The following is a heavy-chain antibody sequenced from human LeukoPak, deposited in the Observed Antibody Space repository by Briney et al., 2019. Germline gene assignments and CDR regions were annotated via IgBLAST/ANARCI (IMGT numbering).Heavy chain of an antibody. J-gene: IGHJ4*02. CDR2: ISGSGGST. D-gene: IGHD3-22*01. CDR3: AKDRVSSGYPDY. Sequence: PGGSLRLSCAASGFTFSSYAMSWVRQAPGKGLEWVSAISGSGGSTYYADSVKGRFTISRDNAKNSLYLQMNSLRAEDTAVYYCAKDRVSSGYPDYWGQGTLVTVSS. CDR1: GFTFSSYA. V-gene: IGHV3-23*01.